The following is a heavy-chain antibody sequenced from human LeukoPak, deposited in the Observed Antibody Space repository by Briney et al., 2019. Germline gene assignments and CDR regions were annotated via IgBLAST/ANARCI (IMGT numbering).Heavy chain of an antibody. V-gene: IGHV3-66*01. D-gene: IGHD3-10*01. CDR3: TRDLRPNYYGSGSYGSVDN. CDR2: IYSGGST. CDR1: GFTVSSNY. Sequence: GGSLRPSCAASGFTVSSNYMSWVRKAPGKGLEGVSDIYSGGSTYYADSVEGRFTTSSDNTNNTLYHLMNHSRAEEPAVYYCTRDLRPNYYGSGSYGSVDNWGQGTLVTVSS. J-gene: IGHJ4*02.